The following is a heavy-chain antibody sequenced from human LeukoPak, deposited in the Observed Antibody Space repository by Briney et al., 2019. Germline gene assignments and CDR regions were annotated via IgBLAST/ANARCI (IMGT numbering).Heavy chain of an antibody. V-gene: IGHV4-4*07. CDR1: GGSISSYY. D-gene: IGHD3-22*01. Sequence: SETLSLTCTVSGGSISSYYWSWIRQPAGKGLEWIGRIYTSGSTNYNPSLKCRVTISVDTSKNQFSLKLSSVTAADTAVYYCARGLKGYYDSSGYYRRYYFDYWGQGTLVTVSS. CDR3: ARGLKGYYDSSGYYRRYYFDY. CDR2: IYTSGST. J-gene: IGHJ4*02.